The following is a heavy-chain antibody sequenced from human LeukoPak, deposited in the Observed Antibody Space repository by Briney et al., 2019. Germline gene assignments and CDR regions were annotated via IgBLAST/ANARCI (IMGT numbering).Heavy chain of an antibody. V-gene: IGHV3-30-3*01. CDR1: GFTFSSYA. CDR3: ATDRGPKGYFDY. D-gene: IGHD3/OR15-3a*01. CDR2: ISYDGSNK. J-gene: IGHJ4*02. Sequence: PGGSLRLSCAASGFTFSSYAMHWVRQAPGKGLEWVAVISYDGSNKYYADSVKGRFTISRDNSKNTLYLQMNSLRAEDTAVYYCATDRGPKGYFDYWGQGTLVTVSS.